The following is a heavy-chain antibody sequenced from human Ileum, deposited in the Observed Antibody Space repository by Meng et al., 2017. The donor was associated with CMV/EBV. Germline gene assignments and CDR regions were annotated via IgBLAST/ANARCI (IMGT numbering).Heavy chain of an antibody. CDR2: INTGDGFT. CDR3: AREVAVAGHFDY. D-gene: IGHD6-19*01. CDR1: GYTFTSNT. Sequence: QVQLVQSGAEVKQPGASVQRPCTASGYTFTSNTMNWVRQAPGQGLEWMGWINTGDGFTKYSKKCQGRVTTTRDTSANTAYMEMSSLRSEDTAVYHCAREVAVAGHFDYWGQVTLVTVSS. J-gene: IGHJ4*02. V-gene: IGHV1-3*04.